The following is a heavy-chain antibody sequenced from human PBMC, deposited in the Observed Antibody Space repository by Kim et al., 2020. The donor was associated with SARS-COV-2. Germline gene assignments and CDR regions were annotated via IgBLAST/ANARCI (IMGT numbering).Heavy chain of an antibody. J-gene: IGHJ4*02. CDR1: GFTFSDNY. CDR2: ISRSGRT. Sequence: GGSLRLSCAASGFTFSDNYMAWIRQAPGQGLEWLSDISRSGRTSYADSVKDRFIISRDNAKKSLFLQMSSLRVEDTAVYYCARDKDGYNSFDYWGQGILVTVSS. D-gene: IGHD5-12*01. V-gene: IGHV3-11*06. CDR3: ARDKDGYNSFDY.